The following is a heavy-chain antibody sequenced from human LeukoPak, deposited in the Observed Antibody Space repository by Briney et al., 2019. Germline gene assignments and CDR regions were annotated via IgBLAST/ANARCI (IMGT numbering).Heavy chain of an antibody. D-gene: IGHD1-26*01. V-gene: IGHV4-59*01. CDR1: GGSFSSSY. J-gene: IGHJ5*02. Sequence: SETLSLTCTVSGGSFSSSYWSWVRQPPGKGLEWIAYIYYTGSTNYNPSLKGRVTISLDTSKNQFSLKLNSVTAADTAVYYCARGTSGSYYGVWFDPWGQGTLVTVSS. CDR2: IYYTGST. CDR3: ARGTSGSYYGVWFDP.